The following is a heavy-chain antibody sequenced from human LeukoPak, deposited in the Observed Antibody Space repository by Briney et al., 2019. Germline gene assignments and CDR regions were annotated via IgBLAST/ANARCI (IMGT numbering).Heavy chain of an antibody. Sequence: PGGSLRLFCAASGFTFSRYWMHWVRQAPGKGLVWVSRINHDGSAATYADSVEGRFTISRDNAKNTLYLQMNSLRAEDTAIYYCTRAEITVAGPFDYWGQGTLVTVSS. V-gene: IGHV3-74*01. D-gene: IGHD6-19*01. CDR3: TRAEITVAGPFDY. CDR2: INHDGSAA. CDR1: GFTFSRYW. J-gene: IGHJ4*02.